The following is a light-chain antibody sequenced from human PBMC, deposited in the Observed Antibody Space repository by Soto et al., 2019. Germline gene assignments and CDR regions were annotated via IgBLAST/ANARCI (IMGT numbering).Light chain of an antibody. CDR3: QQYLSLPVT. CDR2: GAS. Sequence: EVVLTQSPGTLSLSPGERATLSCRASQTVTSNYLAWYQQKPGQAPRLLIYGASSRATDIPHRFSGSGSGNYFTLPISRLEPEDFALYYCQQYLSLPVTFGQGTKLEIK. V-gene: IGKV3-20*01. J-gene: IGKJ2*01. CDR1: QTVTSNY.